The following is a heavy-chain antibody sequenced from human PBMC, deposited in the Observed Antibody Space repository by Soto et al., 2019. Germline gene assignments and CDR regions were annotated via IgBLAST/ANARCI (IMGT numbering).Heavy chain of an antibody. J-gene: IGHJ6*02. CDR1: GYSFTSYW. CDR3: ARHDPDDCTNGVCYEGGMDV. V-gene: IGHV5-51*01. Sequence: PGESLKISCKGSGYSFTSYWIGWVRQMPGKGLEWMGIIYPGDSDTRYSPSFQGQVTISADKSISTAYLQWSSLKASDTAMYYCARHDPDDCTNGVCYEGGMDVWGQGTTVTVYS. CDR2: IYPGDSDT. D-gene: IGHD2-8*01.